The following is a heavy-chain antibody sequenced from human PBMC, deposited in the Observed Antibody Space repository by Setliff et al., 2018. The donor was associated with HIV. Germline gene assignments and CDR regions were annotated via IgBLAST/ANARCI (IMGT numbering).Heavy chain of an antibody. CDR1: GGSFYSTSYY. V-gene: IGHV4-39*01. D-gene: IGHD3-3*01. CDR3: ARHKANFDFYAFDI. Sequence: SETLSLTCTVSGGSFYSTSYYWAWIHQPPGKGLEWIGSVYFSGSTYYNPSLKSRITISVDTSRSQFSLKLRSVTAADTAVYYCARHKANFDFYAFDIWGQGTMVTVSS. J-gene: IGHJ3*02. CDR2: VYFSGST.